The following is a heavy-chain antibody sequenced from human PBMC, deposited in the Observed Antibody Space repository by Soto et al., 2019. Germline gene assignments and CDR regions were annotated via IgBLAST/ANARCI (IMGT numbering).Heavy chain of an antibody. D-gene: IGHD2-15*01. V-gene: IGHV3-23*01. CDR2: ISGSGGST. CDR1: GFTFSSYA. Sequence: PGGSLRLSCAASGFTFSSYAMNWVRQAPGKGLEWVSVISGSGGSTSYADSVKGRFTISRDNSKNTLYLQMNSLRADDTAVYYCAKGGAKYCSGGNCYSEYWGQGTLVTVSS. J-gene: IGHJ4*02. CDR3: AKGGAKYCSGGNCYSEY.